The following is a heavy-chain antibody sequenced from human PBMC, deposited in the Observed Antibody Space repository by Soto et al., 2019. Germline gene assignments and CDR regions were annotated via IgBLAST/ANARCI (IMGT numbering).Heavy chain of an antibody. J-gene: IGHJ1*01. CDR3: ARGDYDFWSGYFYFQH. V-gene: IGHV1-2*04. D-gene: IGHD3-3*01. CDR1: GYTFTGYY. CDR2: INPNSGGT. Sequence: QVQLVQSGAEVKKPGASVKVSCKASGYTFTGYYMHWVRQAPGQGLEWMGWINPNSGGTNYAQKFQGWVTMTRDTSISTAYMELSWLRSDDTAVYYCARGDYDFWSGYFYFQHWGQGTLVTVSS.